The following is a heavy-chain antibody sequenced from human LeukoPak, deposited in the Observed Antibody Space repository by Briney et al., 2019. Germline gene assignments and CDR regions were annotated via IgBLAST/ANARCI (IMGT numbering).Heavy chain of an antibody. Sequence: SETLSLTCAVYGGSLTTHWWTWIRQSAGRGLEWVGEINHSGHTNYNPSFESRLTVSIDKSKNQFSLRLSSVTAADTAIYYFARGRDYFKEHTSLRGVIPFDSWGQGTPVIVSS. D-gene: IGHD3-10*01. V-gene: IGHV4-34*01. CDR1: GGSLTTHW. J-gene: IGHJ4*02. CDR2: INHSGHT. CDR3: ARGRDYFKEHTSLRGVIPFDS.